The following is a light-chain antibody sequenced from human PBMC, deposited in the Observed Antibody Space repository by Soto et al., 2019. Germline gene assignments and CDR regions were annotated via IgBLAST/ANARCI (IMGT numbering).Light chain of an antibody. CDR3: KQYDDWPET. J-gene: IGKJ1*01. CDR2: DAS. V-gene: IGKV3-15*01. Sequence: EKVMTQSPATLSVSPGERATLSCRASQSVSSNLAWYQQKPGQAPRLLIYDASTRATGIPARFSGSGSGTEFTLTISSLQSEDLAVYYCKQYDDWPETLGQGTKV. CDR1: QSVSSN.